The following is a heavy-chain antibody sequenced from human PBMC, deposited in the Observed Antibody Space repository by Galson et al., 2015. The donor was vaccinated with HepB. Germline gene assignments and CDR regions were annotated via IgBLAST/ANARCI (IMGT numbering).Heavy chain of an antibody. Sequence: SLRLSCAASGFTFSRYAMHWVRQAPGKGLEWVAIISFDGNNKYFADSVKGRFSVSRDNSKNTLYLQMNSLRAEDTAVYYCARDPNARGSYYLDYWGQGTLVTVSS. V-gene: IGHV3-30-3*01. D-gene: IGHD3-16*01. CDR1: GFTFSRYA. CDR2: ISFDGNNK. CDR3: ARDPNARGSYYLDY. J-gene: IGHJ4*02.